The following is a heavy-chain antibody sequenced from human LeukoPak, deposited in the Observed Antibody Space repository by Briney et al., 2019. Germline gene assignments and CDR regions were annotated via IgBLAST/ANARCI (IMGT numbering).Heavy chain of an antibody. CDR3: ARAVAAAGPGDL. J-gene: IGHJ2*01. V-gene: IGHV3-30-3*01. CDR1: GFTFSSYA. Sequence: GGSQRLSCAASGFTFSSYAMHWVRQAPGKGLEWVAVISYDGSNKYYADSVKGRFTISRDNSKNTLYLQMNSLRAEDTAVYYCARAVAAAGPGDLWGRGTLVTVSS. CDR2: ISYDGSNK. D-gene: IGHD6-13*01.